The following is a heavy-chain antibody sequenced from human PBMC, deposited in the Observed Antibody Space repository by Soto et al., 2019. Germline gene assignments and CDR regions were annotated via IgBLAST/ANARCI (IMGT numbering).Heavy chain of an antibody. CDR1: GESFSGYH. CDR3: ARVADCSGGSCYFSVDY. CDR2: INHSGST. J-gene: IGHJ4*02. Sequence: SETLSLTCAVYGESFSGYHWTWIRQPPGKGLKWIGEINHSGSTNYSPSLKSRVTISVDTSKNQFSLKLSSVTAADTAVYYCARVADCSGGSCYFSVDYWGQGTLVTVSS. V-gene: IGHV4-34*01. D-gene: IGHD2-15*01.